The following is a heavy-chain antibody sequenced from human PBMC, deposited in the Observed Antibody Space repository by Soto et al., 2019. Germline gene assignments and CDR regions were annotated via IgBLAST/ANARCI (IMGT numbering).Heavy chain of an antibody. CDR3: AKNKGSYYTSPSDY. CDR1: GFTFDDYA. J-gene: IGHJ4*02. V-gene: IGHV3-9*01. Sequence: SLRLSCAASGFTFDDYAMHWVRQAPGKGLEWNSGLSWNSDSKGYADYVKGRFTISRDNAMNSLYLQMNSLRPEDTALYYCAKNKGSYYTSPSDYWGQGTPVTVSS. CDR2: LSWNSDSK. D-gene: IGHD3-10*01.